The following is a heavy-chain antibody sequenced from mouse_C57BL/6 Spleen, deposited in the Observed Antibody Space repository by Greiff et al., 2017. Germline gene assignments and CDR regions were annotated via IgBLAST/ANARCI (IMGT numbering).Heavy chain of an antibody. CDR2: IHPNSGST. CDR3: ATLYYDLDY. Sequence: QVQLQQPGAELVKPGASVKLSCKASGYTFTSYWMHWVKQRPGQGLEWIGMIHPNSGSTNYNEKFKSKATLTVDKSSSTAYMQLSSLPSEDSAVYYCATLYYDLDYWGQGTTLTVSS. V-gene: IGHV1-64*01. CDR1: GYTFTSYW. J-gene: IGHJ2*01. D-gene: IGHD2-4*01.